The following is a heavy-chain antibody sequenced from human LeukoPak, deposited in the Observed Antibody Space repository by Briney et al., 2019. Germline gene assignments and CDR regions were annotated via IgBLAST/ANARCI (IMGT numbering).Heavy chain of an antibody. D-gene: IGHD2-15*01. CDR1: GDSITNYF. CDR3: ARGRVAYSAYYFDY. Sequence: SETLSLTCTVSGDSITNYFWSWIRQPPGKGLEWIGYIYYTGNTNYKPSLKSRVTISVDTSTNQFSLRLRSVTAADTAVYYCARGRVAYSAYYFDYWGRGTLVTVSS. CDR2: IYYTGNT. J-gene: IGHJ4*02. V-gene: IGHV4-59*01.